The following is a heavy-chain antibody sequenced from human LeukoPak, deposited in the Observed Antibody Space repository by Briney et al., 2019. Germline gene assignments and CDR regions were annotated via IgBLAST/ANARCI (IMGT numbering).Heavy chain of an antibody. Sequence: GGSLRLSCAASGFTVSSNYMSWVRQAPGKGLEWVSSISSSSSYIYYADSVKGRFTISRDNAKNSLYLQMNSLRAEDTAVYYCARVGARSSGWFDPWGQGTLVTVSS. J-gene: IGHJ5*02. CDR3: ARVGARSSGWFDP. CDR2: ISSSSSYI. D-gene: IGHD6-19*01. V-gene: IGHV3-21*01. CDR1: GFTVSSNY.